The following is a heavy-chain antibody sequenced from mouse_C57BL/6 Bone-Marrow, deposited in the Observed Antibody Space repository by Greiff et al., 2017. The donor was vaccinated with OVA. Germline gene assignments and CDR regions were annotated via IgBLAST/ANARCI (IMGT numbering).Heavy chain of an antibody. CDR1: GYTFTSYG. Sequence: VMLVESGAELARPGASVKLSCKASGYTFTSYGISWVKQRTGQGLEWIGEIYPRSGNTYYNEKFKGKATLTADKSSSTAYMELRSLTSEDSAVYFCAREGASTVVAVDYWGQGTTLTVSS. CDR2: IYPRSGNT. V-gene: IGHV1-81*01. CDR3: AREGASTVVAVDY. D-gene: IGHD1-1*01. J-gene: IGHJ2*01.